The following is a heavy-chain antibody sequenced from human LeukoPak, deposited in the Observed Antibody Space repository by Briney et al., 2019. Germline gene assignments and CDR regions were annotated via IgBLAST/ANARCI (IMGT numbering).Heavy chain of an antibody. D-gene: IGHD6-6*01. CDR1: GGSFSGYY. V-gene: IGHV4-34*01. J-gene: IGHJ4*02. CDR2: INHSGST. Sequence: PSETLSLTCAVYGGSFSGYYWSWIRQPPGKGLEWIGEINHSGSTNYNPSLKSRVTISVDTSKNQFSLRLSSVTAADTAVYYCARHPALVPPDDWGQGTLVTVSS. CDR3: ARHPALVPPDD.